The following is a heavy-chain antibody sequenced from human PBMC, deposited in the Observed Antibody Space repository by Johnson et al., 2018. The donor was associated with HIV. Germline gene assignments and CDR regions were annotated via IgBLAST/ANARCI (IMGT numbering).Heavy chain of an antibody. CDR3: ARDLPGIYDSFDL. CDR2: IYSDGTT. J-gene: IGHJ3*01. Sequence: VLLVESGGGLIQPGGSLRLSCAASGFSVRTNYMSWVRQAPGKGLEWVSVIYSDGTTSFAQSVKGRFSISRDVSKNILYLQMHSLRTEDTAYYYCARDLPGIYDSFDLWGQVTKVTISS. CDR1: GFSVRTNY. V-gene: IGHV3-53*01. D-gene: IGHD1-26*01.